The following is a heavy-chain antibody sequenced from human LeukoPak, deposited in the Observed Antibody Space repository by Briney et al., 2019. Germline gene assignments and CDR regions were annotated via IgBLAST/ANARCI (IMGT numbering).Heavy chain of an antibody. D-gene: IGHD6-19*01. CDR1: GFSFSSYG. Sequence: PGGSLRLSCAASGFSFSSYGMHWVRQAPGKGLDWVAFVRFGGSATYYADSVKGRFTISRDNSKNTLKLQMTSLRTEDTAVYYCAKDGQWLVLDSIGYWGQGTLVTVSS. J-gene: IGHJ4*02. CDR3: AKDGQWLVLDSIGY. V-gene: IGHV3-30*02. CDR2: VRFGGSAT.